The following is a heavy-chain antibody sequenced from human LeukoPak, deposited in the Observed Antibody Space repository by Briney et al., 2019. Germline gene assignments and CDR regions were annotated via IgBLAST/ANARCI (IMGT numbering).Heavy chain of an antibody. Sequence: PGWSLRLSCPASGLTFSRYEMIWVRQAPGKGLEWLSYIGATGTFTHYADSVKGRFTISRDNAQNSLFLEMNSLRAEDTAVYYCAVDPRYGGQRNGDYWGQGTLVTVSS. D-gene: IGHD4-23*01. CDR1: GLTFSRYE. CDR2: IGATGTFT. CDR3: AVDPRYGGQRNGDY. V-gene: IGHV3-48*03. J-gene: IGHJ4*02.